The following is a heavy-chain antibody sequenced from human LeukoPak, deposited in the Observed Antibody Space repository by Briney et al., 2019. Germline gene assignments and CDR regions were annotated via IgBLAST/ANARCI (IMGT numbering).Heavy chain of an antibody. J-gene: IGHJ6*02. CDR3: TAAGIAWYYYYAMDV. D-gene: IGHD6-13*01. Sequence: GGSLRLSRVASGFTFSNAWMSWVRQAPGKGLEWVGRLQSKTDGGTTDYAEPVKGRFTISRYDSKHTLYLQMHSLKTEDTAVYYCTAAGIAWYYYYAMDVWGQGTTVTVSS. V-gene: IGHV3-15*01. CDR1: GFTFSNAW. CDR2: LQSKTDGGTT.